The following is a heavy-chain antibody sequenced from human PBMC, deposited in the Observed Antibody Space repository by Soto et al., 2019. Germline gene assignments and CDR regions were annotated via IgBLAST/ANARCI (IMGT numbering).Heavy chain of an antibody. CDR2: IHYRGST. Sequence: HVQLQESGPGLVKPSETLSLTCTVSGGSISTYYWSWIRQPPGKGLEWIGYIHYRGSTNYNPSLKSRVTISVDTSKNQFSLKLSSVTAADTAMYYCARGKIIGPWGQGTLVPVSS. CDR1: GGSISTYY. D-gene: IGHD3-3*01. CDR3: ARGKIIGP. V-gene: IGHV4-59*01. J-gene: IGHJ5*02.